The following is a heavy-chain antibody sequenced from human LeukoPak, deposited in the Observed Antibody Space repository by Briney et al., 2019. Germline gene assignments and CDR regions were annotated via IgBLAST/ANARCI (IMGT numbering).Heavy chain of an antibody. Sequence: PGGSLRLSCAASGFTFSSYSMNWVRQAPGKGLEWVSYISSSSSTIYYADSVKGRFTISRDNAKNSLYLQMNSLRAEDTAVYYCAKIGDDLEDVWGKGTTVTVSS. V-gene: IGHV3-48*01. CDR2: ISSSSSTI. CDR1: GFTFSSYS. D-gene: IGHD3-16*01. CDR3: AKIGDDLEDV. J-gene: IGHJ6*04.